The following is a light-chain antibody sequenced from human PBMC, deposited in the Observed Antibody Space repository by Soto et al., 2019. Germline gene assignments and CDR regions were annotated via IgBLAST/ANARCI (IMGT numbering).Light chain of an antibody. J-gene: IGLJ2*01. CDR3: SSYTSSSTVV. Sequence: QSALTQPVSVSGSPGQSITISCTGASSDVGGYNYVSWYQQHPGKAPKLMIYEVSNRPSGVSYRFSGSKSGNTASLTISGLQAEDEADYYCSSYTSSSTVVFGGGTKVTVL. CDR1: SSDVGGYNY. CDR2: EVS. V-gene: IGLV2-14*01.